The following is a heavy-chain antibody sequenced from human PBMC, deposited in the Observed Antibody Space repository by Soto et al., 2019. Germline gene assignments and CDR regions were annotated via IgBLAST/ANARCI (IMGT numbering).Heavy chain of an antibody. Sequence: SETLSLTCSVSGDSISNSRFYWAWIRQPPGEGLEWIGYIYHTGSANYNPSLKSRVTIFVDTSKNQVYLKLDSVTAADTAVYYCARLGGYYQALDSWGQGTLVTVS. CDR1: GDSISNSRFY. V-gene: IGHV4-61*05. CDR3: ARLGGYYQALDS. D-gene: IGHD3-22*01. J-gene: IGHJ4*02. CDR2: IYHTGSA.